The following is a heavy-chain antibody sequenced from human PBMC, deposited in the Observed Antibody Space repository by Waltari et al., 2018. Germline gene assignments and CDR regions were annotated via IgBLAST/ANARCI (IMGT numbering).Heavy chain of an antibody. Sequence: QVQLQESGPGLVKPSETLSLTYTVSGGSISSYYWSWIRQPAGKGLEWIGRIYTSGSTNYNPSLKSRVTMSVDTSKNQFSLKLSSVTAADTAVYYCARDKDETYYDCWSGYSPRGDYYYMDVWGKGTTVTISS. V-gene: IGHV4-4*07. J-gene: IGHJ6*03. CDR1: GGSISSYY. CDR2: IYTSGST. D-gene: IGHD3-3*01. CDR3: ARDKDETYYDCWSGYSPRGDYYYMDV.